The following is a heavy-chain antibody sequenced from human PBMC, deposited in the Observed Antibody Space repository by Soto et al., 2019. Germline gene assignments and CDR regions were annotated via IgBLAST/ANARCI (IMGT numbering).Heavy chain of an antibody. CDR1: GGSISSGGYY. CDR2: IYYSGST. J-gene: IGHJ6*02. CDR3: AREQRDHYDSSGYYRWGYYYGMDV. D-gene: IGHD3-22*01. V-gene: IGHV4-31*03. Sequence: SETLSLTCTVSGGSISSGGYYWSWIRQHPGKGLEWIGYIYYSGSTYYNPSLKSRVTISVDTSKNQFSLKLSSVTAADTAVYYCAREQRDHYDSSGYYRWGYYYGMDVWGQGTTVT.